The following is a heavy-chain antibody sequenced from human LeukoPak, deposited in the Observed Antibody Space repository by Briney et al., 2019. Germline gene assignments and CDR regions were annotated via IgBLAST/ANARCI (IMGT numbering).Heavy chain of an antibody. D-gene: IGHD2-8*01. CDR3: ARDPLGYCTNGVCYSFDY. CDR1: GGSICSGSYY. CDR2: IYTSGST. V-gene: IGHV4-61*02. J-gene: IGHJ4*02. Sequence: SQTLSLTCTVSGGSICSGSYYWSWIRQPSGKGLEWIGRIYTSGSTNYNPSLKSRVTISVDTSKNQFSLKLSSVTAADTAVYYCARDPLGYCTNGVCYSFDYWGQGTLVTVSS.